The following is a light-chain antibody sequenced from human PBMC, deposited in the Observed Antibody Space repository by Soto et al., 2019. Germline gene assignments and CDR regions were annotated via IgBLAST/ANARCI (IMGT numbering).Light chain of an antibody. CDR1: SRDVGGYNY. Sequence: QSALTQPASVSGSPGQSITISCTGTSRDVGGYNYVSWHQQHPGKAPKVMITEVSNRASGVSNRFSGSKSGNTASLTISGLQAEDEADYYCRSHIGSSNFVVFGGGTKLNVL. CDR3: RSHIGSSNFVV. V-gene: IGLV2-14*01. CDR2: EVS. J-gene: IGLJ2*01.